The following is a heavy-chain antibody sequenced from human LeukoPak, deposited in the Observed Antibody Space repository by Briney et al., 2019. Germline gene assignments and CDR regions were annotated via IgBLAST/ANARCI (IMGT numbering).Heavy chain of an antibody. V-gene: IGHV3-66*01. Sequence: PGGSLRHACPAPGFNVNNSYMSCFRPSPGQGLHWPPLMQTGGSTYYADSVKGRFTISRDNSMNTLYLQVTGLRVDDTAMYYFFKQKTAYDILTGYSSLDAWGQGTLVTVSS. CDR1: GFNVNNSY. CDR2: MQTGGST. CDR3: FKQKTAYDILTGYSSLDA. D-gene: IGHD3-9*01. J-gene: IGHJ5*02.